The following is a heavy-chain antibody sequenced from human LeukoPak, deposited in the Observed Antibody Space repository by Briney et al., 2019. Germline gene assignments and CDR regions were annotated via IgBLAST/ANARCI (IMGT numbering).Heavy chain of an antibody. Sequence: SETLSLTCTVSGGSISSYYWSWIRQPAGKGLEWIGRIYTSGSTNYNPSLKSRVTMSVDTSKNQFSLKLSSVTAADTAVYYCARDPEVTAPDAFDIWGQGTMVTVSS. D-gene: IGHD2-21*02. CDR2: IYTSGST. V-gene: IGHV4-4*07. J-gene: IGHJ3*02. CDR3: ARDPEVTAPDAFDI. CDR1: GGSISSYY.